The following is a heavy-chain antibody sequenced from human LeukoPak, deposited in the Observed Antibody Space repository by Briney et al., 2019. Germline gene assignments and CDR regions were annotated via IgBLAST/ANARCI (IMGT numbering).Heavy chain of an antibody. D-gene: IGHD3-10*02. Sequence: PGGSLRLSCAASGFTFSSYGMSWVRQAPGRGLEWVSTISGSRDNSYYADSVKGRFTISRDNAKNSLYLQMNSLRAEDTAVYYCAELGITMIGGVWGKGTTVTISS. CDR2: ISGSRDNS. CDR1: GFTFSSYG. J-gene: IGHJ6*04. CDR3: AELGITMIGGV. V-gene: IGHV3-23*01.